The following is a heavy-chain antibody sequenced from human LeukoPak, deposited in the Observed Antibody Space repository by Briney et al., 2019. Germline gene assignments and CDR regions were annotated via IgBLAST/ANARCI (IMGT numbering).Heavy chain of an antibody. J-gene: IGHJ4*02. CDR2: ISSSSYT. V-gene: IGHV3-11*06. D-gene: IGHD5-24*01. Sequence: GGSLRLSCAAPGFSFSDYYMSWIRQAPGKGLEWVSYISSSSYTNYADSVKGRFTISRDNAKNSLYLQMNSLRAEATAVYYCARVLDGYNAVDYWGQGTLVTVSS. CDR1: GFSFSDYY. CDR3: ARVLDGYNAVDY.